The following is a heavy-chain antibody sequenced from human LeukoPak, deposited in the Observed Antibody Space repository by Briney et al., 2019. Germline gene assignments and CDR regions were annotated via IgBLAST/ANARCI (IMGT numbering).Heavy chain of an antibody. V-gene: IGHV1-24*01. CDR2: FDPEDGET. CDR1: GYTLTELS. Sequence: ASVKVSCKVSGYTLTELSMHWVRQAPGKGLEWMGGFDPEDGETIYAQKFQGRVTMTEDTSTDTAYMELSSLRSEDTAVYYCATGPNIAVILCYWGQGTLVTVSS. D-gene: IGHD6-19*01. CDR3: ATGPNIAVILCY. J-gene: IGHJ4*02.